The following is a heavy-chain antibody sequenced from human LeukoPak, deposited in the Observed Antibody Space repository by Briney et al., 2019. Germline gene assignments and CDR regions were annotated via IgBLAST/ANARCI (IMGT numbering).Heavy chain of an antibody. CDR2: IYYSGST. D-gene: IGHD5-24*01. CDR1: GGSTSNYY. Sequence: PSETLSLTCTVSGGSTSNYYWSWIRQPPGKGLEWIGYIYYSGSTNYNPSLKSRVTISVDTSKNQFSLKLSSVTAADTAVYYCARDPDGYNRGGFDYWGQGTLVTVSS. V-gene: IGHV4-59*01. J-gene: IGHJ4*02. CDR3: ARDPDGYNRGGFDY.